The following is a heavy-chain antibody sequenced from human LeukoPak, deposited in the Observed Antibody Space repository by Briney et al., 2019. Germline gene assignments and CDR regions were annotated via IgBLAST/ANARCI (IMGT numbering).Heavy chain of an antibody. CDR1: GGSISSYY. V-gene: IGHV4-59*01. J-gene: IGHJ4*02. CDR2: VYYSGSA. D-gene: IGHD1-26*01. Sequence: SETLSLTCTVSGGSISSYYWSWIRQPPGKGVEWIGYVYYSGSAHYNPSLKSRVTISVDTSKNQFSLKVSSVTAADTAIYYCAGGTYYYFDYWGQGNLVPVSS. CDR3: AGGTYYYFDY.